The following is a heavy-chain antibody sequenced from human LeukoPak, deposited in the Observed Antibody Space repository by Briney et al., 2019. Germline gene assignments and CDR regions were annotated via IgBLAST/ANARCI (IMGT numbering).Heavy chain of an antibody. CDR2: ISYDGSKK. D-gene: IGHD1-26*01. CDR1: GFTFSSYA. J-gene: IGHJ6*03. V-gene: IGHV3-30*04. CDR3: ARDPYSGNYGNYYYYYMDV. Sequence: GGSLRLSCAASGFTFSSYAMHWVRQAPGKGLEWVAIISYDGSKKYYADSVKGRFTISRDNSKNTLYLQMNSLGPEDTAVYYCARDPYSGNYGNYYYYYMDVWGKGTTVTISS.